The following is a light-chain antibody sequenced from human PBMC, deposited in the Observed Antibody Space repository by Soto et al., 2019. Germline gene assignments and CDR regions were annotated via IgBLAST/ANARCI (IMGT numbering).Light chain of an antibody. CDR1: SSEIGRYNY. CDR2: GVS. Sequence: SVLTQPASVSGSPGPSITISCPGTSSEIGRYNYVSWYQQYPGKAPKFMIFGVSNRPSGVSNRFSGSKSGNTASLTISGLQAEDEADYYCSSYISSSTYVFGTGTKVTVL. J-gene: IGLJ1*01. V-gene: IGLV2-14*01. CDR3: SSYISSSTYV.